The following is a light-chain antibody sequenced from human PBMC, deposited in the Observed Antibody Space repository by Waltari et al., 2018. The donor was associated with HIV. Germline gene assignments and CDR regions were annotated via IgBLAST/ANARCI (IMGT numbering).Light chain of an antibody. V-gene: IGLV2-14*01. CDR2: GVT. CDR3: SSYTGITTLLYV. Sequence: QSALTQPASVSGSPGQSITISCTGITSDLGDYNYVSWYQQHSDKAPKLIIYGVTQRPSVVSSRFSGSKSGNTASLTISGLQAEDEADYYCSSYTGITTLLYVFGSGTKVTVL. CDR1: TSDLGDYNY. J-gene: IGLJ1*01.